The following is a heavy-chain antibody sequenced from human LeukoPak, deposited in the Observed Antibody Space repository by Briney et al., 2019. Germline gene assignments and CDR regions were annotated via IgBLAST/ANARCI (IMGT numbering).Heavy chain of an antibody. CDR3: ARDSRYYYGMDV. Sequence: SETLSLTCTVSGGSIRSYYWSWIRQPPGKGLEWIGNIHYSGSTNYNPSLKSRVSISVDTSKNQFSLKLTSVTAADTAVYYCARDSRYYYGMDVWGQGTTVTVSS. J-gene: IGHJ6*02. CDR2: IHYSGST. D-gene: IGHD1-14*01. CDR1: GGSIRSYY. V-gene: IGHV4-59*01.